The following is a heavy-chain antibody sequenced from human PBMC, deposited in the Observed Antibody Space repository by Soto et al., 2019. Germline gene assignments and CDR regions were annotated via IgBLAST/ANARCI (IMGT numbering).Heavy chain of an antibody. CDR2: IVVGSGNT. CDR1: GFTFTTSA. CDR3: AAPRDRDYFDC. J-gene: IGHJ4*02. D-gene: IGHD3-22*01. Sequence: GASVKASCKASGFTFTTSAVQWVRQARGQRLEWIAWIVVGSGNTNYAQKFQERDTITGDMSTSTAYMELSRLRSVDTAVYYCAAPRDRDYFDCWGRGTRVTVSS. V-gene: IGHV1-58*01.